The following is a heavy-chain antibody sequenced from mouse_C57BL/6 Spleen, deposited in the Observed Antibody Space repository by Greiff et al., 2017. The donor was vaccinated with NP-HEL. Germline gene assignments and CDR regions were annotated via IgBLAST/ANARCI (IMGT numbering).Heavy chain of an antibody. CDR3: ARRGYYSNFYYFDY. CDR1: GFTFSDYY. CDR2: LSNGGGST. V-gene: IGHV5-12*01. D-gene: IGHD2-5*01. J-gene: IGHJ2*01. Sequence: DVKLVESGGGLVQPGGSLKLSCAASGFTFSDYYMYWVRQTPEKRLEWVAYLSNGGGSTYYPDPVKGRFTISRDNAKNTLYLQMSRLKSEDTAMYYCARRGYYSNFYYFDYWGQGTTLTVSS.